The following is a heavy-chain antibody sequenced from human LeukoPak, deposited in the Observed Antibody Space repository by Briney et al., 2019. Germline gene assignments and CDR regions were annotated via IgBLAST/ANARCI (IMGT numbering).Heavy chain of an antibody. Sequence: GGSLRLSCAGSGFTFSGYSLNWVRQAPGKGLEWVSSITSSGSSMYYADSVKGRFTISRDNAESSVYLQMNSLRAEDTAVYYCAKDFAGYSYGLNDYWGQGTLVTVSS. D-gene: IGHD5-18*01. CDR2: ITSSGSSM. CDR3: AKDFAGYSYGLNDY. V-gene: IGHV3-21*01. CDR1: GFTFSGYS. J-gene: IGHJ4*02.